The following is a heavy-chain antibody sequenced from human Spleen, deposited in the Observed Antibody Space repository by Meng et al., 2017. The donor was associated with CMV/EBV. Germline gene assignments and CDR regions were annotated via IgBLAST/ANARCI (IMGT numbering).Heavy chain of an antibody. CDR2: ISYDGSNK. Sequence: AASGFTFSSYAMHWVRQAPGKGLEWVAVISYDGSNKYYADSVKGRFTISRDNSKNTLYLQMNSLRAEDTAVYYCARDTYSSSGNFDYWGQGTLVTVSS. CDR3: ARDTYSSSGNFDY. D-gene: IGHD6-6*01. V-gene: IGHV3-30*04. CDR1: GFTFSSYA. J-gene: IGHJ4*02.